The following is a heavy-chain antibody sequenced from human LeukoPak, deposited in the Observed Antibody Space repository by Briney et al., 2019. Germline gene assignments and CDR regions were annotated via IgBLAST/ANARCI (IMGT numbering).Heavy chain of an antibody. CDR2: ISAYNGNT. Sequence: GASVKVSCKASGYTFTSYGISWVRQAPGQGLEWMGWISAYNGNTNYAQKLQGRVTMTTDTSTSTAYMELRSLRSDDTAVYYCARSPSGDFWSGLGGGGGGYYYYYMDVWGKGTTVTVSS. J-gene: IGHJ6*03. CDR3: ARSPSGDFWSGLGGGGGGYYYYYMDV. CDR1: GYTFTSYG. V-gene: IGHV1-18*01. D-gene: IGHD3-3*01.